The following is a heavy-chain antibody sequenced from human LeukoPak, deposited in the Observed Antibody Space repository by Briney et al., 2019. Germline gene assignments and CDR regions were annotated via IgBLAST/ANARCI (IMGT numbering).Heavy chain of an antibody. CDR2: IHHSGNT. CDR1: GGPFSGYY. V-gene: IGHV4-34*01. Sequence: SETLSLTCAVSGGPFSGYYWTWIRQPPGKGLEWIGEIHHSGNTNYNPSLNDRATMSLNTSNNQVYRTLISVTAADTAVYYCARGPFCSGGACRDDAFDIWGQGTMVTVSS. J-gene: IGHJ3*02. CDR3: ARGPFCSGGACRDDAFDI. D-gene: IGHD2-15*01.